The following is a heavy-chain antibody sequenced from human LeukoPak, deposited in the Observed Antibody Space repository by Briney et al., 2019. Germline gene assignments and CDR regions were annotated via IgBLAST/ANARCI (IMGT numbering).Heavy chain of an antibody. CDR3: TLPWGSGSYYDY. CDR2: IKSETDGGTT. CDR1: GFTFSNAW. D-gene: IGHD3-10*01. Sequence: KPGGSLRLSCAASGFTFSNAWLNWVRQAPGKGLEWVGHIKSETDGGTTDYAAPVKGRFTISRDDSKNTLFLQMNSLKTEDTAVYYCTLPWGSGSYYDYWGQGTLVTVSS. J-gene: IGHJ4*02. V-gene: IGHV3-15*01.